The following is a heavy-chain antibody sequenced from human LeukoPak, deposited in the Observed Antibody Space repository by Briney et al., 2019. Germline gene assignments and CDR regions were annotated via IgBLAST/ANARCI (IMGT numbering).Heavy chain of an antibody. D-gene: IGHD5-18*01. V-gene: IGHV1-2*02. CDR3: ARDVRGGGYSYGRNHFDY. Sequence: ASVKVSCKASGYTFTDYYMHWVRQAPGQGLEWIGWINPNSGGTNYAQKLQGRVTMTTDTSTSTAYMELRSLRSDDTAVYYCARDVRGGGYSYGRNHFDYWGQGTLVTVSS. CDR1: GYTFTDYY. CDR2: INPNSGGT. J-gene: IGHJ4*02.